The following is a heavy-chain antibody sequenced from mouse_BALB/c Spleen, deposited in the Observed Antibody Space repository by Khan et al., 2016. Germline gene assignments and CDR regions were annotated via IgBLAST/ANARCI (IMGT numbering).Heavy chain of an antibody. CDR2: IWRGGST. CDR1: GFSLTSYG. V-gene: IGHV2-5*01. D-gene: IGHD1-1*01. CDR3: AINYYGSSYYAMDY. Sequence: QVQLKQSGPGLVQPSQSLSITYTVSGFSLTSYGVHWVRQSPGKGLEWLGVIWRGGSTDYNAAFMSRLSITKDNSKSQVFFKMNSLQADDTAIYYSAINYYGSSYYAMDYWGQGTSVTVSS. J-gene: IGHJ4*01.